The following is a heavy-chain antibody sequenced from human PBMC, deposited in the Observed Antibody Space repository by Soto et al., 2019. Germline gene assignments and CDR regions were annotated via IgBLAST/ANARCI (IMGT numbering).Heavy chain of an antibody. CDR2: IYATGTT. D-gene: IGHD1-1*01. CDR3: VRDGTENLRDRFDP. V-gene: IGHV4-4*07. CDR1: CASLSGYY. Sequence: SETLSLTCNVSCASLSGYYWSWIRQPPGKGLEWIGRIYATGTTDYNPSLKSRITMSVDMSKKQFSLTLRSVAAADTAIYYCVRDGTENLRDRFDPWGRGILVTVS. J-gene: IGHJ5*02.